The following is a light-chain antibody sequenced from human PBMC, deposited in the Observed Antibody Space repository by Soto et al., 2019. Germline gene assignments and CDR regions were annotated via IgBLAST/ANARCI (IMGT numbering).Light chain of an antibody. Sequence: QSALTQPASVSGSPGQSITISCTGTSSDVGGYNYVSWYQHHPGKAPKLMLYEVSKRPSGVSNRFSGSKSGDTASLIISGLQAEDEADYYCSSYTSSGTLVFGGGTQLTVL. CDR2: EVS. CDR3: SSYTSSGTLV. CDR1: SSDVGGYNY. J-gene: IGLJ7*01. V-gene: IGLV2-14*01.